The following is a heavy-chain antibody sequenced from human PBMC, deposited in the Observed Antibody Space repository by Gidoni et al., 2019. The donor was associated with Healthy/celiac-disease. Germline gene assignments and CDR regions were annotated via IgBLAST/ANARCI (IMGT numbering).Heavy chain of an antibody. D-gene: IGHD6-13*01. CDR2: IYYSGST. J-gene: IGHJ6*02. CDR1: GGSISSYY. Sequence: QVQLQESGPGLVTPSETLSLTCPVSGGSISSYYWRWLRQPPGKGLEWIVYIYYSGSTNYNPSLKSRVTISVDTSKNQCSLKLSSVTAADTDVYYCARSIAAAGRGYGMDVWGQGTTVTVSS. CDR3: ARSIAAAGRGYGMDV. V-gene: IGHV4-59*01.